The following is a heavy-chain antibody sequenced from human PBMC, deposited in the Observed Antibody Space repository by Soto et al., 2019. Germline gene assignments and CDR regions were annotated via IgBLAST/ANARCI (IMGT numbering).Heavy chain of an antibody. V-gene: IGHV1-18*01. CDR2: ISAYNGNT. CDR1: GYTFTSCG. D-gene: IGHD1-1*01. J-gene: IGHJ6*03. CDR3: ARDVAGTYYYYYMDV. Sequence: ASAKVACKTSGYTFTSCGVSWVRPPHGQGLEWMGWISAYNGNTNYAQKLQGRVTMTTDTSTSTAYMELRSLRSDDTAVYYCARDVAGTYYYYYMDVWGKGTTVTVSS.